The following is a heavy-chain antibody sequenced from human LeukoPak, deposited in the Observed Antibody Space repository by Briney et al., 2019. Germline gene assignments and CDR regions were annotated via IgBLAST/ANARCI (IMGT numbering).Heavy chain of an antibody. V-gene: IGHV1-2*02. Sequence: ASVKVSCKASGHTFTGYYMHWVRQAPGQGLEWMGWINPNSGGTNYAQKFQGRVTMTRDTSISTAYMELSRGRSDDTAVYYCAGGSSGWYPHFDYWGQGTLVTVSS. D-gene: IGHD6-19*01. CDR1: GHTFTGYY. J-gene: IGHJ4*02. CDR2: INPNSGGT. CDR3: AGGSSGWYPHFDY.